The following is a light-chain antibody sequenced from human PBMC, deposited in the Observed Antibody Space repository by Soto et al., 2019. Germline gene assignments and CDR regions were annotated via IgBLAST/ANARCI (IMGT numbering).Light chain of an antibody. CDR2: GAS. J-gene: IGKJ2*01. CDR3: QQYNNWPPYT. V-gene: IGKV3-15*01. Sequence: EIVMMQSPATLSVSPGERATLYCGASQSVGSNLAWYQQKPGQAPRLVIHGASTRATGIPARFSGSGSGTEFTLTISSLQPEDFAVYYCQQYNNWPPYTFGQGTKLEIK. CDR1: QSVGSN.